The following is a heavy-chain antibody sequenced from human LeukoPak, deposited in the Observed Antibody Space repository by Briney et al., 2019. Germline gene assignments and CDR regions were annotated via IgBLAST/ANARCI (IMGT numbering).Heavy chain of an antibody. CDR1: GGSISNYY. Sequence: SETLSLTCSVSGGSISNYYWSWIRQPPGKGLEWIGYIYYSGSTNYNPSLKSRVTISVDTSKNQFSLKLSSVTAADTAVYYCAGYSGSYYLFDYWGQGTLVTVSS. CDR3: AGYSGSYYLFDY. CDR2: IYYSGST. V-gene: IGHV4-59*08. J-gene: IGHJ4*02. D-gene: IGHD1-26*01.